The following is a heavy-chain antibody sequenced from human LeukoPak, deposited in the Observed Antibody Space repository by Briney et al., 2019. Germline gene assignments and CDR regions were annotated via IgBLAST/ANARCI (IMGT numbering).Heavy chain of an antibody. CDR3: ARHLYQLLFNAFDI. D-gene: IGHD2-2*01. CDR2: IYYSGST. Sequence: KPSETLSLTCTVSGGSISSGDYYWSWIRQPPGKGLEWIGYIYYSGSTYYNPSLKSRVTISVDTSKNQFSLKLSSVTAADTAVYYCARHLYQLLFNAFDIWGQGTMVTVSS. J-gene: IGHJ3*02. CDR1: GGSISSGDYY. V-gene: IGHV4-30-4*01.